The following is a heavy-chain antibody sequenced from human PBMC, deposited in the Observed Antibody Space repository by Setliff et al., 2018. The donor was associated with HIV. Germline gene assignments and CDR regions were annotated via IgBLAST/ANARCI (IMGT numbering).Heavy chain of an antibody. CDR1: GFTTSSFS. J-gene: IGHJ6*03. D-gene: IGHD3-9*01. Sequence: PGGSLRLSCAASGFTTSSFSMYWVRQAPGKGLVWVSRVNSDGSSTHYADSGKGRFTMSRDNAKNTLHLQMNSLRAEDTALYYCARGDQTGYYRTYFYYMDLWGKGTTVTVSS. V-gene: IGHV3-74*01. CDR3: ARGDQTGYYRTYFYYMDL. CDR2: VNSDGSST.